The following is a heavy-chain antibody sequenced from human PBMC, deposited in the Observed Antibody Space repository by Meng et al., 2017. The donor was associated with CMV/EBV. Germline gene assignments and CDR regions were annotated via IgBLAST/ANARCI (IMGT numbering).Heavy chain of an antibody. D-gene: IGHD2-2*02. Sequence: ASVKVSCKASGYTFTSYDINWVRQATGQGLEWMGWMNPNSGNTGYAQKFQGRVTINRNTSISTAYMELSSLRSEDTAVYYCARGEGFDCSSTSCYIYYYYYYGMDVWGQGTTVTVSS. V-gene: IGHV1-8*03. J-gene: IGHJ6*02. CDR2: MNPNSGNT. CDR1: GYTFTSYD. CDR3: ARGEGFDCSSTSCYIYYYYYYGMDV.